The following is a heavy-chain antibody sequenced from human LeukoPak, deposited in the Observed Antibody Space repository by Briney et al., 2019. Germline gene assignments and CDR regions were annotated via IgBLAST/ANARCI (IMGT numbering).Heavy chain of an antibody. CDR2: ISSSGSTI. D-gene: IGHD6-19*01. CDR1: GFTFSSYE. CDR3: ARNLNSPIAVAGSDY. V-gene: IGHV3-48*03. Sequence: PGGSLRLSCAASGFTFSSYEMNWVRQAPGEGLEWVSYISSSGSTIYYADSVRGRFTISRDNAKNSLYLQMNSLTAEDTAVYYCARNLNSPIAVAGSDYWGQGTLVTVSS. J-gene: IGHJ4*02.